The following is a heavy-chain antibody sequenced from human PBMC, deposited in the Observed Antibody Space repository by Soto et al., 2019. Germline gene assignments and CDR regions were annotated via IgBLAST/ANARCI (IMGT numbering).Heavy chain of an antibody. Sequence: SETLSLTCTVSGVSISGYYWSWIRQPPGKGLEWIGYIYYSGSTNCNSSLKSRVTISVDTSKNQFSLKLSSVTAADTAVYYCARDYGSGSYYRPPYYYYGMDVWGQGTTVTVSS. V-gene: IGHV4-59*12. D-gene: IGHD3-10*01. J-gene: IGHJ6*02. CDR3: ARDYGSGSYYRPPYYYYGMDV. CDR1: GVSISGYY. CDR2: IYYSGST.